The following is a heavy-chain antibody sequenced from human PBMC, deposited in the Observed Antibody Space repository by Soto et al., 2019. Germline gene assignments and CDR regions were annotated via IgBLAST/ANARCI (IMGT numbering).Heavy chain of an antibody. CDR1: GGSISSGGYS. Sequence: QLQLQESGSGLVKPSQTLSLTCAVSGGSISSGGYSWSWIRQPPGKGLEWIGYIYHSGSTYYNPSLKRRVTTSVDRSKNQFSLRLSSVTAADTAVYYCAGGIAARPLGYWGQGTLVTVSS. CDR2: IYHSGST. D-gene: IGHD6-6*01. CDR3: AGGIAARPLGY. J-gene: IGHJ4*02. V-gene: IGHV4-30-2*01.